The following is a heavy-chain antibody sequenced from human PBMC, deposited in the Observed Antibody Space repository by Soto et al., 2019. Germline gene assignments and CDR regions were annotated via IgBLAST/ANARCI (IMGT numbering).Heavy chain of an antibody. D-gene: IGHD3-3*01. V-gene: IGHV3-48*02. CDR3: ARDPGILGWLYETRTNWFDP. Sequence: GGSLRLSCAASGFTFSSYSMNWVRQAPGKGLEWVSYISSSSSTIYYADSVKGRFTISRDNAKNSLYLQMNSLRDEDTAVYYCARDPGILGWLYETRTNWFDPWGQGTLVTVSS. CDR1: GFTFSSYS. J-gene: IGHJ5*02. CDR2: ISSSSSTI.